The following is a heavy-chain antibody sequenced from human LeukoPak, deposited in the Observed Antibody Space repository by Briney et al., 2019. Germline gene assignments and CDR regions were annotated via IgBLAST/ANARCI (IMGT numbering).Heavy chain of an antibody. CDR3: ATRACSGGSCFSR. V-gene: IGHV3-7*01. CDR1: GFTFSDYW. CDR2: IIQDGSEK. J-gene: IGHJ1*01. D-gene: IGHD2-15*01. Sequence: GGSLRLSCEASGFTFSDYWTSWVRQAPGKGLEWVANIIQDGSEKYYVDSVKGRFTISRDNAENSLYLQMNSLRAEDTAVYYCATRACSGGSCFSRWGQGSLVTVSS.